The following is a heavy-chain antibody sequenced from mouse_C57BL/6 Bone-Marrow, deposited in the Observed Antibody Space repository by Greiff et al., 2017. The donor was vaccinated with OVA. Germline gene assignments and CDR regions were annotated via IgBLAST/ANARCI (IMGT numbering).Heavy chain of an antibody. Sequence: QVQLQQPGAELVRPGTSVKLSCKASGYTFTSYWMHWVKQRPGQGLEWIGVIDPSDSYTNYNQKFKGKATLTVDTSSSTAYMQLSSLTSADSAVYYCAGRGTTAPFAYWGQGNLVTVSA. J-gene: IGHJ3*01. CDR1: GYTFTSYW. V-gene: IGHV1-59*01. CDR2: IDPSDSYT. CDR3: AGRGTTAPFAY. D-gene: IGHD1-2*01.